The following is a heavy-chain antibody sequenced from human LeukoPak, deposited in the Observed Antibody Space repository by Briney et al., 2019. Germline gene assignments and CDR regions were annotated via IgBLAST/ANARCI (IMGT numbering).Heavy chain of an antibody. D-gene: IGHD3-9*01. CDR2: ISYDGSNK. J-gene: IGHJ4*02. Sequence: PGRSLRLSCAASGFTFSSYGMHWVRQAPGKGLEWVAVISYDGSNKYYADSVKGRFTISRDNSKNTLYLQMNSLIAEDTAVYYCAKGILRYFDWLLQPLDYWGQGTLVTVSS. CDR1: GFTFSSYG. CDR3: AKGILRYFDWLLQPLDY. V-gene: IGHV3-30*18.